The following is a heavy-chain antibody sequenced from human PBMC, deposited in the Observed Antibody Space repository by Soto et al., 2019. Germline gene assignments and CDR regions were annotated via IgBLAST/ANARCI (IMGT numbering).Heavy chain of an antibody. CDR1: GGSVSSGSYY. D-gene: IGHD6-19*01. V-gene: IGHV4-61*01. CDR3: ASYSSGWYDVSY. CDR2: IYYSGST. Sequence: QVQLQESGPGLVKPSETLSLTCTVSGGSVSSGSYYWSWIRQPPGKGLEWIGYIYYSGSTNYNPALTSRVTISVDTSKNQFSLKLNSVTAAGTAVYYCASYSSGWYDVSYWGQGTLVTVSS. J-gene: IGHJ4*02.